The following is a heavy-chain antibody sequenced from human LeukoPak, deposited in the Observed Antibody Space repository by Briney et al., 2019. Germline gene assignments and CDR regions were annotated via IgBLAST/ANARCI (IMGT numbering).Heavy chain of an antibody. CDR1: GFTFSSYW. J-gene: IGHJ4*02. V-gene: IGHV3-23*01. D-gene: IGHD1-26*01. CDR2: ISGSGGST. CDR3: AKEHIVGATIFDY. Sequence: GGSLRLSCAASGFTFSSYWMHWVRQVPGKGLVWVSAISGSGGSTYYADSVKGRFTISRDNSKNTLYLQMNSLRAEDTAVYYCAKEHIVGATIFDYWGQGTLVTVSS.